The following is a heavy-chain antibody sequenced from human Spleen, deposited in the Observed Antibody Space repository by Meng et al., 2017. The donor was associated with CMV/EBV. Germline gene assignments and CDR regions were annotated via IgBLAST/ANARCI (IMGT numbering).Heavy chain of an antibody. CDR1: GGSISSSPYY. CDR3: AREAYTMGWFDP. V-gene: IGHV4-39*07. CDR2: IYYSGST. Sequence: SETLSLTCTVSGGSISSSPYYWGWIRQPPGKGLEWIGSIYYSGSTYYNPSLKSRVTISVDTSKNQFSLRLSSVTAADTAVYYCAREAYTMGWFDPWGQGTLVTVSS. J-gene: IGHJ5*02. D-gene: IGHD2-21*01.